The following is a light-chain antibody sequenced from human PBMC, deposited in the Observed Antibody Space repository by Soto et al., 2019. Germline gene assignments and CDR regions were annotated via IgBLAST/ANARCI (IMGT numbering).Light chain of an antibody. CDR2: DAS. V-gene: IGKV1-33*01. CDR3: HHYERLPT. CDR1: QDINVF. J-gene: IGKJ5*01. Sequence: DIQMTQSPSSLSASVGDRITISCQASQDINVFLNWYQQKPGKAPKLLIYDASNLETGVPSRFSGSGSGSDFTLTINNLEPEDLATYYCHHYERLPTFGQGTRLEAK.